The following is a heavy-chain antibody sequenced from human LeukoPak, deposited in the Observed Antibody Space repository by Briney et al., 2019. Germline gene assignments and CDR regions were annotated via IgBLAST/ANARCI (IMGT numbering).Heavy chain of an antibody. CDR2: IYYSGST. Sequence: SETLSLTCTVSGGSISSYYWSWIRQPPGKGLEWIGYIYYSGSTNYNPSLKSRVTISVDTSKNQFSLKLSSVTAADTAVYYCARTPMSVVESPDYYYYGMDVWGQGTTVTVSS. D-gene: IGHD2-2*01. J-gene: IGHJ6*02. CDR1: GGSISSYY. V-gene: IGHV4-59*01. CDR3: ARTPMSVVESPDYYYYGMDV.